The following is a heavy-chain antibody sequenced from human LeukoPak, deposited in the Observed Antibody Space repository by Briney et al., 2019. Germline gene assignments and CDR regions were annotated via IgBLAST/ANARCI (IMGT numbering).Heavy chain of an antibody. J-gene: IGHJ4*02. V-gene: IGHV1-69*05. CDR3: ATDQDTAIFMFLTH. CDR2: IIPIFGTA. D-gene: IGHD5-18*01. Sequence: SVKVSCKASGGTFSSYAISWVRQAPGQGLEWMGGIIPIFGTANYAQKFQGRVTITTDESTSTAYMELSSLRSEDTAVYYCATDQDTAIFMFLTHWGQGTLVTVSS. CDR1: GGTFSSYA.